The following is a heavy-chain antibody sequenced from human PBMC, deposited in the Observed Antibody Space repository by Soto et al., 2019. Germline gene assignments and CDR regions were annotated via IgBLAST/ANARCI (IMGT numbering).Heavy chain of an antibody. CDR3: ARGRRGSSWYSHWFDP. V-gene: IGHV4-34*01. CDR1: GGSFSGYY. J-gene: IGHJ5*02. CDR2: INHSGST. Sequence: QVQLQQWGAGLLKPSETLSLTCAVYGGSFSGYYWSWIRQPPGKGLEWIGEINHSGSTNYNPSLKSRVTISVDTSKNQFSLKLRSVTAADTAVYYCARGRRGSSWYSHWFDPWGQGTLVTVSS. D-gene: IGHD6-13*01.